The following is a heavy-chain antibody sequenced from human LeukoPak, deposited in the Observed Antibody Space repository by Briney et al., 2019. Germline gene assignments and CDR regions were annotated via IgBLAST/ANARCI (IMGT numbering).Heavy chain of an antibody. D-gene: IGHD3-22*01. CDR3: ASMYYDSSGYYYVGEYFQH. Sequence: GGSLRLSCSASGFTFSSYAMHWVRQAPGKGLEYVSAISSNGGSTYYADSVKGRFTISRDNSKNTLYLQMSSLRAEDTAVYYCASMYYDSSGYYYVGEYFQHWGQGTLVTVSS. CDR1: GFTFSSYA. V-gene: IGHV3-64D*06. CDR2: ISSNGGST. J-gene: IGHJ1*01.